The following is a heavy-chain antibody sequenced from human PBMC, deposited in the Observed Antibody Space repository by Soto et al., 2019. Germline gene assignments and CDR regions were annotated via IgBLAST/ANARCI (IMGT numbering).Heavy chain of an antibody. CDR3: ARRYGSAFDF. Sequence: QVQLQESGPGLVKPSETLSLTCTVSGGSISSYYWSWIRQPPGKGLEWIGYIYYSGSTNYNPSLRSRVTISVATSKNQFSLKLTSVTAADTAVYYCARRYGSAFDFWGQGTMVTVSS. CDR1: GGSISSYY. CDR2: IYYSGST. V-gene: IGHV4-59*01. J-gene: IGHJ3*01. D-gene: IGHD3-10*01.